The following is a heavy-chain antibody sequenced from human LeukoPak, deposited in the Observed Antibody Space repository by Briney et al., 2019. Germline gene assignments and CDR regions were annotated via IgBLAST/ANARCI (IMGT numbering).Heavy chain of an antibody. CDR2: MSTTGYTI. CDR3: ARGDANTWFDAFHI. J-gene: IGHJ3*02. CDR1: GFTFSDYY. V-gene: IGHV3-11*01. D-gene: IGHD3-10*01. Sequence: GGSLRLSCVASGFTFSDYYMSWIRQAPGKGLEWVSYMSTTGYTIYYADSVKGRFTISRDNPKNSLYLQMISLRAEDTAVYYCARGDANTWFDAFHIWGQGTLVTVSS.